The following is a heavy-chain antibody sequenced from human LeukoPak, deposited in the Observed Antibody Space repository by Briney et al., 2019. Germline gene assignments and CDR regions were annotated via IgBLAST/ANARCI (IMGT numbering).Heavy chain of an antibody. D-gene: IGHD6-13*01. CDR1: GFVFRRYW. V-gene: IGHV3-74*01. CDR2: TNTAGTIT. J-gene: IGHJ4*02. Sequence: PGGSLRLSCEVSGFVFRRYWMHWVRQVPGKGLVWVARTNTAGTITTYADSVQGRFTISRDNAKNTVYLQMNSLRAEDTALYYCVRGQATAWGLDYWGQGTLVTVSS. CDR3: VRGQATAWGLDY.